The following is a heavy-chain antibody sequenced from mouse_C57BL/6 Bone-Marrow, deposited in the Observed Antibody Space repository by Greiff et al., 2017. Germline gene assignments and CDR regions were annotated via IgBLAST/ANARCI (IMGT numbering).Heavy chain of an antibody. J-gene: IGHJ1*03. V-gene: IGHV1-69*01. CDR2: IDPSDSYP. CDR1: GYTFTSYW. Sequence: VQLQQPGAELVMPGASVKLSCKASGYTFTSYWMHWVKQRPGQGLEWIGEIDPSDSYPNYNQKFKGKSTLTVDKSSSTAYMQLSSLTSEDSAVYYCARDHYGSSYWYCDVWGTGTTVTVSS. CDR3: ARDHYGSSYWYCDV. D-gene: IGHD1-1*01.